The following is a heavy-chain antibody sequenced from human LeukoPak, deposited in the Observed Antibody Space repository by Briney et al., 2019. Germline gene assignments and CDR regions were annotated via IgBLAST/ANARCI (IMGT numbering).Heavy chain of an antibody. D-gene: IGHD2-2*01. Sequence: GGSLRLSCAASGFTFSSYAMSWVRQAPGKGLEWVSAISGSGGSTYYADSVKGRFTISRDNSKNTLYLQMNSLRAEDTAVYYCARGGDIVVVPAALCWGQGTLVTVSS. CDR1: GFTFSSYA. CDR2: ISGSGGST. V-gene: IGHV3-23*01. J-gene: IGHJ4*02. CDR3: ARGGDIVVVPAALC.